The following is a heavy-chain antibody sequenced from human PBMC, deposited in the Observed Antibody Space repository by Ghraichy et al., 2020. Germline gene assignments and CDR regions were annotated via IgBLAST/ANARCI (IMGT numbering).Heavy chain of an antibody. CDR1: GFTFSSYG. CDR2: ICYDGSNK. V-gene: IGHV3-33*01. Sequence: GGSLRLSCAASGFTFSSYGMHWVRQAPGKGLEWVAVICYDGSNKYYADSVKGRFTISRDNSKNMLYLQMNSLRAEDTAVYYCERDHYRKAAAGTGRLESAEGTRVTDDYWGQGTPVIVPS. J-gene: IGHJ4*02. CDR3: ERDHYRKAAAGTGRLESAEGTRVTDDY. D-gene: IGHD6-13*01.